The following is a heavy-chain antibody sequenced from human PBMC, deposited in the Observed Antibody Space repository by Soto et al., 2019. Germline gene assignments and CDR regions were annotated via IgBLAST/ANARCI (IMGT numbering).Heavy chain of an antibody. CDR3: ARDDYPYYDDSSGYHFDY. J-gene: IGHJ4*02. D-gene: IGHD3-22*01. Sequence: EVQLVESGGGLVQPGGSLRLSCAASGFTFSTYNMNWVRQAPGKGLEWVSYISDSSSTIHYADSVKGRFTISRDTAKNSLYLQMNSLRAEDTAVYYCARDDYPYYDDSSGYHFDYWGQGALVTVSS. CDR2: ISDSSSTI. CDR1: GFTFSTYN. V-gene: IGHV3-48*01.